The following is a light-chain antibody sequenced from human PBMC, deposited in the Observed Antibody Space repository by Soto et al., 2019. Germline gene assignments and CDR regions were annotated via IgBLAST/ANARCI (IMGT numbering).Light chain of an antibody. V-gene: IGLV1-44*01. CDR3: AAWDDSLNAVV. Sequence: QSVLTQPPSASGTPGQRVTISCSGSSSNVGRNTVNWYQQLPGTAPKLLIYSNNQRPSGVPDRFSGSKSGTSVSLAISGLQSEDEADYYCAAWDDSLNAVVFGGGTKLTVL. J-gene: IGLJ2*01. CDR1: SSNVGRNT. CDR2: SNN.